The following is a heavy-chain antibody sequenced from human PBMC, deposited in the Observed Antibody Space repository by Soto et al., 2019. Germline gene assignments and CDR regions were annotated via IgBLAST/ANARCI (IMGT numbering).Heavy chain of an antibody. J-gene: IGHJ6*02. Sequence: SETMSLTRTVSGGSISSYYWSWIRQPPGKGLEWIGYIYYSGSTNYNPSLKSRVTTPVDTSKNQFSLKLSSVTAADTAVYYCARGGYCSGGSCYLGYYYGMDVWGQGTTVTVSS. CDR2: IYYSGST. D-gene: IGHD2-15*01. CDR1: GGSISSYY. V-gene: IGHV4-59*01. CDR3: ARGGYCSGGSCYLGYYYGMDV.